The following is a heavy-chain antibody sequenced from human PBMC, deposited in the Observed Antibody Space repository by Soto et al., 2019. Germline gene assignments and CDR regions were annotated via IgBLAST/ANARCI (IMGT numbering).Heavy chain of an antibody. V-gene: IGHV4-4*02. J-gene: IGHJ4*02. D-gene: IGHD2-15*01. Sequence: QVQLQESGPGLVKPSGTLSLTCAVSGASISDNWWSWVRQPPGKGLEWIGEIYHSGTTTYYPSLKSRVILSVDKSASQISLTLTSVTAADSAIYYCARHVAVPRTRGFDYWGQGTPVTVSS. CDR1: GASISDNW. CDR2: IYHSGTT. CDR3: ARHVAVPRTRGFDY.